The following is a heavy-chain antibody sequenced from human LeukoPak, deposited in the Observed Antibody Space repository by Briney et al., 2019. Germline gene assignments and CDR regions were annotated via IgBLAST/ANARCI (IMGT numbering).Heavy chain of an antibody. V-gene: IGHV7-4-1*02. D-gene: IGHD2-21*02. J-gene: IGHJ6*03. CDR3: ARGVVTAKGKGYYYYYMDV. Sequence: ASVKVSCKASGYTFSVYWIHWVRLAPGQGPEWMGWINTNTGNPTYAQGFTGRFVFSLDTSVSTAYLQISSLKAEDTAVYYCARGVVTAKGKGYYYYYMDVWGKGTTVTVSS. CDR1: GYTFSVYW. CDR2: INTNTGNP.